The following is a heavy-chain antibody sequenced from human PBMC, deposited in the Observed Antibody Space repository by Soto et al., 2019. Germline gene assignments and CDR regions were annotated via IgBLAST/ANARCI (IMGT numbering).Heavy chain of an antibody. CDR1: GASISNYF. Sequence: SETLSLTCNVSGASISNYFWNWIRQSPGKGLEWIGYIYYSGSTYYNPSLKSRVTISVDTSKNQFSLKLSSVTAADTAVYYCARWVAVAGAFDYWGQGTLVTVSS. CDR2: IYYSGST. CDR3: ARWVAVAGAFDY. J-gene: IGHJ4*02. V-gene: IGHV4-59*08. D-gene: IGHD6-19*01.